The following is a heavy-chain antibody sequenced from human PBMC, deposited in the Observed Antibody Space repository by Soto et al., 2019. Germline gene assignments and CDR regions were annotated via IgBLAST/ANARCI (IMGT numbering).Heavy chain of an antibody. CDR3: ASGIAAAERINWFDP. CDR1: GGSFSGYY. Sequence: SETLSLTCAVYGGSFSGYYWSWIRQPPGKGLVWIGEINHSGSTNYNPSLKSRVTTSVDTSKNQFSLKLSSVTAADTAVYYCASGIAAAERINWFDPWGHGTLVTVS. V-gene: IGHV4-34*01. J-gene: IGHJ5*02. D-gene: IGHD6-13*01. CDR2: INHSGST.